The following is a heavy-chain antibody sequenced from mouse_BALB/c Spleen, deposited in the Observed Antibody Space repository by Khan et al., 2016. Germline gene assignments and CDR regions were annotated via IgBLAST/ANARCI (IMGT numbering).Heavy chain of an antibody. Sequence: QIQLVQSGPELKKPGKTVKISCKASGYTFTNYGMNWVKQAPGKGLKWMGWINTYSEESTYADDFKGRFAFSLEPSAIPAYLQINNLKNEDTATYCCVRYRYYFGSSRYFDVWGTGTTVTVSS. V-gene: IGHV9-3-1*01. CDR3: VRYRYYFGSSRYFDV. CDR2: INTYSEES. D-gene: IGHD1-1*01. J-gene: IGHJ1*03. CDR1: GYTFTNYG.